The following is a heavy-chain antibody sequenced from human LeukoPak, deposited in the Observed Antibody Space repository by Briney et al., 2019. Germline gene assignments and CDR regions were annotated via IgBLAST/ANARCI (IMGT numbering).Heavy chain of an antibody. D-gene: IGHD5-18*01. CDR1: GFTFSSYA. CDR3: AKGGYPYYYFDY. Sequence: GGSLRLSCAASGFTFSSYAMSWVRQAPGKGLEWVSAISGSGGSTYCADSVKGRFTISRDNSKNTLYLQMNSLRAEDTAVYYCAKGGYPYYYFDYWGQGTLVTVSS. V-gene: IGHV3-23*01. J-gene: IGHJ4*02. CDR2: ISGSGGST.